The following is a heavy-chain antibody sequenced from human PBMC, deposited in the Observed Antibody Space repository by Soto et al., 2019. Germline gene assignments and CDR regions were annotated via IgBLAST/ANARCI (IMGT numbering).Heavy chain of an antibody. CDR1: GYTFTSYA. J-gene: IGHJ3*02. CDR2: INAGNGNT. V-gene: IGHV1-3*01. CDR3: ARVLYYYGSGSYYGDAFDI. D-gene: IGHD3-10*01. Sequence: ASVKVSCKASGYTFTSYAMHWVRQAPGQRLEWMGWINAGNGNTKYSQKFQGRVTIARDTSASTAYMGLSSLRSEDTAVYYCARVLYYYGSGSYYGDAFDIWGQGTMVTVSS.